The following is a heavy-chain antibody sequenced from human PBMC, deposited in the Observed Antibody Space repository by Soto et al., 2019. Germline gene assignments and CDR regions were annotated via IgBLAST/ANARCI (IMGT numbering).Heavy chain of an antibody. Sequence: PSCWVSSEAAGCRVSGYYMQWVRQAPGQGPEWLGWIYPNTETTDSSKKFQGRVTMTSDMSTRTVYMELRDLRSDDTAVYYGVSLQTSGSPGVHWGQGTLVPVSS. J-gene: IGHJ4*02. CDR1: GCRVSGYY. CDR2: IYPNTETT. V-gene: IGHV1-2*02. D-gene: IGHD6-6*01. CDR3: VSLQTSGSPGVH.